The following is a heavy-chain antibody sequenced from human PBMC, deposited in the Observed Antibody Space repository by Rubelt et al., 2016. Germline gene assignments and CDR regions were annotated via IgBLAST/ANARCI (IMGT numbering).Heavy chain of an antibody. J-gene: IGHJ4*02. Sequence: QVQLVQSGAEVKKPGASVKVSCKASGYTFTSYGISWVRQAPGQGLEWMGRIIPILGIATFAQNLQCRVIIPAGKSTGTAYMGLSSLRSEDTAVYYCAGDPTRGSWRDYWGQGTLVTVSS. CDR3: AGDPTRGSWRDY. CDR1: GYTFTSYG. V-gene: IGHV1-69*04. D-gene: IGHD1-26*01. CDR2: IIPILGIA.